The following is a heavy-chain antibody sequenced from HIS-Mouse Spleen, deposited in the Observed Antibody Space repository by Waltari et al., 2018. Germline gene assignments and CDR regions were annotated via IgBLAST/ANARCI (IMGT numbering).Heavy chain of an antibody. J-gene: IGHJ1*01. CDR1: GGSFRGSY. CDR2: IKHSGST. CDR3: ARGALRGSYYWGEYFQH. D-gene: IGHD1-26*01. V-gene: IGHV4-34*01. Sequence: QVQLQQLGAGLLKPSETLSLTCAVYGGSFRGSYLTWTRQPPGKGLEWIGEIKHSGSTNYNPSLKSRVTISVDTSKNQFSLKLSSVTAADTAVYYCARGALRGSYYWGEYFQHWGQGTLVTVSS.